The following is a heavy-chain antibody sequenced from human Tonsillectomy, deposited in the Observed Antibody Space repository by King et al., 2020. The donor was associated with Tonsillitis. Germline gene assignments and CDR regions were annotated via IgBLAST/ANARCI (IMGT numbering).Heavy chain of an antibody. CDR3: ARVGKFDWLGGTRYYFDY. V-gene: IGHV3-48*01. CDR2: ISSSSRTI. Sequence: VQLVESGGGLVQPGGSLRLSCAASGFTFSSYSMNWVRQAPGKGLEWVSYISSSSRTIYYADSVKGRFTISRDNAKNALYLQMNSLRAEDTAVYYCARVGKFDWLGGTRYYFDYWGQGTLVTVSS. J-gene: IGHJ4*02. D-gene: IGHD3-9*01. CDR1: GFTFSSYS.